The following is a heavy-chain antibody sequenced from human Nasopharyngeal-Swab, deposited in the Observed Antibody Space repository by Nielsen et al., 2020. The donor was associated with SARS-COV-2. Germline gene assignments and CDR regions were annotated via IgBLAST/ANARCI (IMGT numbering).Heavy chain of an antibody. D-gene: IGHD3-10*01. J-gene: IGHJ6*02. Sequence: VRQAPGKGLGWVSYISSSGSTIYYADSVKGRFTISRVNAKNSLYLQMNSLRAEDTAVYYCARDEGARVLWFGELSTYYYYGMDVWGQGTTVTVSS. V-gene: IGHV3-48*03. CDR2: ISSSGSTI. CDR3: ARDEGARVLWFGELSTYYYYGMDV.